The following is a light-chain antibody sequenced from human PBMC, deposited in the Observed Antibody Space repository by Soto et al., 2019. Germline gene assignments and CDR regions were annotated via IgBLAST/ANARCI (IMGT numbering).Light chain of an antibody. V-gene: IGKV3-20*01. CDR2: GAS. Sequence: DIVLTQSPDTLSLSPGERATLSCRASQSVSSNYLAWYQQKPGQAPRLLIYGASTRATGIPDRFSGSGSGTDFTLTISRLAPEDFAVYYCQQYGSSSYTFGQGTRLEIK. J-gene: IGKJ2*01. CDR1: QSVSSNY. CDR3: QQYGSSSYT.